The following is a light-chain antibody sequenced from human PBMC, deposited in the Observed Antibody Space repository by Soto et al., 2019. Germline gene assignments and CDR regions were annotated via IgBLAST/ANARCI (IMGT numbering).Light chain of an antibody. CDR2: DAS. CDR3: QQPNSFPIT. J-gene: IGKJ5*01. V-gene: IGKV3-11*01. Sequence: EVVLTQSPATLSLSPGEGATLSCRASQSVSTYLAWYRQKPGQAPRLLFYDASNRATGIPTRFTDSGSGTDFTLTISSLEPEDFATYYCQQPNSFPITFGQGTRLEIK. CDR1: QSVSTY.